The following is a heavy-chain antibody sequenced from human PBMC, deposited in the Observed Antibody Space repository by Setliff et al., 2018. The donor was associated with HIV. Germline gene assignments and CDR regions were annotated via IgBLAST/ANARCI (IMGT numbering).Heavy chain of an antibody. CDR3: ARGGSYTSRYYYYYMDV. J-gene: IGHJ6*03. D-gene: IGHD2-2*01. Sequence: ASVKVSCKASGYTFTTYAMNWVRQAPGQGLEWMGWINPNSGGTNYAQKFQGRVTMTRDTSISTAYMELSRLRSDDTAVYYCARGGSYTSRYYYYYMDVWGKGTTVTVSS. CDR2: INPNSGGT. CDR1: GYTFTTYA. V-gene: IGHV1-2*02.